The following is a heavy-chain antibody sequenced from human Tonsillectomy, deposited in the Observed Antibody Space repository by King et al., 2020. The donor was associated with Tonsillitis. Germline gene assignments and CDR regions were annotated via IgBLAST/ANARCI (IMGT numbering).Heavy chain of an antibody. Sequence: VQLVESGGGLVQPGGSLRLSCAASGFTFVNYAMTWVRQAPGKGLEWVSGIRGSGDSTYYADSVKGRFTISRDNSKNTLYLQMHSLRAEDTAVYYCAKLSLIDLYDLWSGYYMDVWGKGTTVAVSS. CDR3: AKLSLIDLYDLWSGYYMDV. CDR2: IRGSGDST. D-gene: IGHD3-3*01. J-gene: IGHJ6*03. CDR1: GFTFVNYA. V-gene: IGHV3-23*04.